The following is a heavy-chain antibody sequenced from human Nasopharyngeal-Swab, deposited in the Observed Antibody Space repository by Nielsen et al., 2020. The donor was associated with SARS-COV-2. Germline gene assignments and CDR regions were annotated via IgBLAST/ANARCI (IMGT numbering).Heavy chain of an antibody. CDR3: ARVGGTPPPWPLYYYYYGMDV. D-gene: IGHD1-1*01. J-gene: IGHJ6*02. CDR2: INHSGST. V-gene: IGHV4-34*01. CDR1: GGSFSGYY. Sequence: SETLSLTCAVYGGSFSGYYWSWIRQPPGKGLEWIGEINHSGSTNYNPSLKSRVTISVDTSKNQFSLKLSSVTAADTAVYYCARVGGTPPPWPLYYYYYGMDVWGQGTTVAVSS.